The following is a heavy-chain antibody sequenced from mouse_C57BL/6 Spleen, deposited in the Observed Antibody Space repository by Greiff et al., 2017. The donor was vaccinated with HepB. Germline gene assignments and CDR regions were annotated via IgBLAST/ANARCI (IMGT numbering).Heavy chain of an antibody. D-gene: IGHD1-1*01. CDR1: GYTFTSYW. Sequence: QVQLKQPGAELVRPGSSVKLSCKASGYTFTSYWMHWVKQRPIQGLEWIGNIDPSDSETHYNQKFKDKATLTVDKSSSTAYMQLSSLTSEDSAVYYCARAITTVVATPVYFDYWGQGTTLTVSS. CDR2: IDPSDSET. J-gene: IGHJ2*01. V-gene: IGHV1-52*01. CDR3: ARAITTVVATPVYFDY.